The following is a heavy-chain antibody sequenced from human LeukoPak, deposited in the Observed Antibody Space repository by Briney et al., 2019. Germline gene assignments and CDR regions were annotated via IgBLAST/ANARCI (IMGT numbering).Heavy chain of an antibody. CDR2: ISSSSSYI. V-gene: IGHV3-21*01. D-gene: IGHD6-13*01. CDR3: ARDADSSSWSMYYYYGMDV. J-gene: IGHJ6*02. Sequence: GGSLRLSCAASGFTVSSNYMNWVRQAPGKGLEWVSSISSSSSYIYYADSVKGRFTISRDNAKNSLYLQMNSLRAEDTAVYYCARDADSSSWSMYYYYGMDVWGQGTTVTVSS. CDR1: GFTVSSNY.